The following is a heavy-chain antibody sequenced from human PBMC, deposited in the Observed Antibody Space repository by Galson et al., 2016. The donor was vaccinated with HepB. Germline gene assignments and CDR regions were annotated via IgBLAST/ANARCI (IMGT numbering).Heavy chain of an antibody. D-gene: IGHD3-10*01. V-gene: IGHV3-11*06. CDR2: ISGSNTYT. CDR1: GFIFSDYY. CDR3: ARGGVAAGFRPDY. Sequence: SLRLSCAAPGFIFSDYYMSWIRQAPGKGLEWVSYISGSNTYTNNADSVKGRFTVSRDNAKNSLYLQMNSLRDEDTAVYYCARGGVAAGFRPDYWGQGTLVTVSS. J-gene: IGHJ4*02.